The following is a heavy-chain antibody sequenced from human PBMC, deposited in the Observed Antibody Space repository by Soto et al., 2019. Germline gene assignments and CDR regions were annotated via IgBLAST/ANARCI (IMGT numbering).Heavy chain of an antibody. J-gene: IGHJ3*02. V-gene: IGHV3-66*01. CDR1: GFTVSSNY. D-gene: IGHD3-10*01. Sequence: EVQLVESGGGLVQPGGSLRLSCSASGFTVSSNYMSWVRQAPGKGLEWVSVTYSDGTTYYADSVKGRFTISRDNSKNTLYLQMNSLIVEDTAVYYSVREYRRVGARDAYDIWGQGTIVTVSS. CDR3: VREYRRVGARDAYDI. CDR2: TYSDGTT.